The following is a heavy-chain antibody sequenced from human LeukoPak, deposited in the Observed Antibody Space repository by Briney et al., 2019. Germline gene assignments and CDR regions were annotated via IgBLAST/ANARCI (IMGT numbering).Heavy chain of an antibody. CDR2: ISSKSDYT. Sequence: GGSLRLPCAASGFTFNIYAMSWVRQAPGKGLEWVSSISSKSDYTFYTDSVKGRFTVSRDNSRNTLYLQMSSLRAEDTAIYYCAKDRPNYYETNGQYYRRDGDSWGQGTLVTVSS. V-gene: IGHV3-23*01. CDR3: AKDRPNYYETNGQYYRRDGDS. D-gene: IGHD2/OR15-2a*01. CDR1: GFTFNIYA. J-gene: IGHJ5*01.